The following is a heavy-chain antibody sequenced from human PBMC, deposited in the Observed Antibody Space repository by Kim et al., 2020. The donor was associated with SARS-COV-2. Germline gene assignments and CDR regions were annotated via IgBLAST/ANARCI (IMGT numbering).Heavy chain of an antibody. D-gene: IGHD6-13*01. CDR1: GGTFSSYA. J-gene: IGHJ6*02. CDR2: IIPIFGTA. Sequence: SVKVSCKASGGTFSSYAISWVRQAPGQGLEWMGGIIPIFGTANYAQKFQGRVPITADESTSTAYMELSSLRSEDTAVDYCAFRIAAAGTTDTYYYYGMEGWGPGTTVTVSS. V-gene: IGHV1-69*13. CDR3: AFRIAAAGTTDTYYYYGMEG.